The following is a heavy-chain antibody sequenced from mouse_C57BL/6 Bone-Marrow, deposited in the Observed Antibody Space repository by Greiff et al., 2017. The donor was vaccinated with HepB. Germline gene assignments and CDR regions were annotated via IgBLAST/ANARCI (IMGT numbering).Heavy chain of an antibody. CDR2: INPNNGGT. J-gene: IGHJ1*03. V-gene: IGHV1-18*01. CDR3: ARELTTVVASYWYFDV. CDR1: GYTFTDYN. Sequence: VHVKQSGPELVKPGASVKIPCKASGYTFTDYNMDWVKQSHGKSLEWIGDINPNNGGTTYNQKFKGKATLTVDKSSRTAYMELRSLTSEDTAVYDCARELTTVVASYWYFDVWGTGTTVTVSS. D-gene: IGHD1-1*01.